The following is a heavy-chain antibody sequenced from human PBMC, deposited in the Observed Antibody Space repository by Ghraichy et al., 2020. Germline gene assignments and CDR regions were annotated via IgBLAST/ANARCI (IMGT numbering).Heavy chain of an antibody. CDR2: MNPNSGNT. D-gene: IGHD6-13*01. Sequence: ASVKVSCKASGYTFTSYDINWVRQATGQGLEWMGWMNPNSGNTGYAQKFQGRVTMTRNTSISTAYMELSSLRSEDTAVYYCAREYSSSSFLPADDAFDIWGQGTMVTVSS. CDR3: AREYSSSSFLPADDAFDI. V-gene: IGHV1-8*01. J-gene: IGHJ3*02. CDR1: GYTFTSYD.